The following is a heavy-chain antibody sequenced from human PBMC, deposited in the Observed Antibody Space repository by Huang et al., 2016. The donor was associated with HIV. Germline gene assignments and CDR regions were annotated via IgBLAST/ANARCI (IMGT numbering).Heavy chain of an antibody. V-gene: IGHV1-69*19. J-gene: IGHJ4*02. Sequence: QVQLVQSGAEVRKPGSSVKVSCKPSGGTFSSYAINWVRQAPGQGLEWMGGIIPIFGSANYAQKFQDRVTITADESKSTAYMELSRLRSEDTAVYYCARDPDPYDSSGYFVRYFDYWGQGTLVTVSS. CDR2: IIPIFGSA. CDR1: GGTFSSYA. D-gene: IGHD3-22*01. CDR3: ARDPDPYDSSGYFVRYFDY.